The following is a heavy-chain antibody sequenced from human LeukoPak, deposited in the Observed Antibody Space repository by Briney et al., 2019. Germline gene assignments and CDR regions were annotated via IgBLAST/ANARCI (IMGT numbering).Heavy chain of an antibody. J-gene: IGHJ4*02. CDR2: INPSGGST. CDR3: ARDCCSGGSCYFDY. CDR1: GYTFTSYY. Sequence: ASVKVSCKASGYTFTSYYMHWVRQAPGQGLEWVGIINPSGGSTSDAQKFQDRVTMTRDTSTSTVYMELSSLRSEDTVVYCRARDCCSGGSCYFDYWGQGTLVTVSS. V-gene: IGHV1-46*01. D-gene: IGHD2-15*01.